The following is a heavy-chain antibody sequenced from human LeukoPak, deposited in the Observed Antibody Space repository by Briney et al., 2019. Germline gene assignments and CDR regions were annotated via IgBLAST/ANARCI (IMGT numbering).Heavy chain of an antibody. CDR1: GFTFSSYA. D-gene: IGHD3-22*01. CDR3: ARELEDNSGYYYYDL. Sequence: GGSLRLSCAASGFTFSSYAMSWVRQAPGKGLEWVSAISGSGGSTYYADSVKGRFTISRDNSKNTLYLQMNSLRAEDTAVYYCARELEDNSGYYYYDLWGQGTLVAVSS. CDR2: ISGSGGST. J-gene: IGHJ4*02. V-gene: IGHV3-23*01.